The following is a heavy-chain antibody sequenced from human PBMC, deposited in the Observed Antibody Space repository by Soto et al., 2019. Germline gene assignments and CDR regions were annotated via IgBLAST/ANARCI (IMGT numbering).Heavy chain of an antibody. V-gene: IGHV1-69*05. CDR1: GGTFSSYA. D-gene: IGHD2-2*01. Sequence: SVKVSCKASGGTFSSYAISWVRQAPGQGLEWMGGIIPIFGTANYAQKFQGRVTITTDESTSTAYMELSSLRSEDTAVYYCARGGDIVVVPAALDYYGMDVWGQGPTVTVSS. CDR2: IIPIFGTA. J-gene: IGHJ6*02. CDR3: ARGGDIVVVPAALDYYGMDV.